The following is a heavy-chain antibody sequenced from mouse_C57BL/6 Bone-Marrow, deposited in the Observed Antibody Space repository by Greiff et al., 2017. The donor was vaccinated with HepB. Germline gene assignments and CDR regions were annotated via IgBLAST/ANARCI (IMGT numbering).Heavy chain of an antibody. D-gene: IGHD2-1*01. CDR1: GYTFTDYN. J-gene: IGHJ2*01. CDR3: ARFYYGNLDY. CDR2: INPNNGGT. V-gene: IGHV1-18*01. Sequence: DVQLQESGPELVKPGASVKIPCKASGYTFTDYNMDWVKQSHGKSLEWIGDINPNNGGTIYNQKFKGKATLTVDKSSSTAYMELRSLTSEDTAVYYCARFYYGNLDYWGQGTTLTVSS.